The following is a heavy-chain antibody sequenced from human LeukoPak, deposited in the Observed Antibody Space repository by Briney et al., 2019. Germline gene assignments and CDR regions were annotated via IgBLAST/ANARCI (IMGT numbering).Heavy chain of an antibody. CDR3: ALGYCINGVCYGLDY. CDR2: IYTSGST. Sequence: NPSETLSLTCTVSGGSISSYYWSWIRQPAGKGLEWIGHIYTSGSTNYNPSLKSRVTMSVDTSKKQFSLKLRSVTAADTAVYYCALGYCINGVCYGLDYWGQGTLVTVSS. CDR1: GGSISSYY. J-gene: IGHJ4*02. D-gene: IGHD2-8*01. V-gene: IGHV4-4*07.